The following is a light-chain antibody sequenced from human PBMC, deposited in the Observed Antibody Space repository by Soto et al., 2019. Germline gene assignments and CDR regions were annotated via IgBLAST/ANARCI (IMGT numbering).Light chain of an antibody. V-gene: IGKV1-9*01. CDR3: QQFKNYPIT. CDR1: QTISSY. Sequence: DIQMTQSPSTLSGSAVDRVTITFRASQTISSYLVWYQQKPGAAPKLLIYAASALHSGVPSRFSGSGSGTDFTLTISSLHPEDFAVYFCQQFKNYPITFGQGTRLEIK. CDR2: AAS. J-gene: IGKJ5*01.